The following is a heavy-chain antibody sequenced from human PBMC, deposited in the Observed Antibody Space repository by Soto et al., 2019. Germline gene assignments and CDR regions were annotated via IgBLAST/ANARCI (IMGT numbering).Heavy chain of an antibody. CDR1: DGSISSYY. CDR3: ARGGVVKLDY. CDR2: ISYSGST. D-gene: IGHD2-15*01. V-gene: IGHV4-59*01. J-gene: IGHJ4*02. Sequence: QVQLQESGPGLVKQSETLSLTCSVSDGSISSYYWSWIRQPPGKGLEYIGYISYSGSTNYNPSLTGRVTISIDTSRNQCSLKVTSVTAADTAVYYCARGGVVKLDYWGQGTLVTVSS.